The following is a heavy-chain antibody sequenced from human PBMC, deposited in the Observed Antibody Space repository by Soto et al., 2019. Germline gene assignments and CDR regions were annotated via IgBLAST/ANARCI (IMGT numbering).Heavy chain of an antibody. D-gene: IGHD3-16*01. Sequence: GASVKVSCKVSGYTLTGLSMHWVRQAPGKGLEWMGGFDREDGETISSQKFQGRVTMTEDTSTDTAYMELSSLRSEDTAVYYCATTTASFRGVLNWFDPWGQGTLVTVSS. CDR1: GYTLTGLS. J-gene: IGHJ5*02. CDR2: FDREDGET. V-gene: IGHV1-24*01. CDR3: ATTTASFRGVLNWFDP.